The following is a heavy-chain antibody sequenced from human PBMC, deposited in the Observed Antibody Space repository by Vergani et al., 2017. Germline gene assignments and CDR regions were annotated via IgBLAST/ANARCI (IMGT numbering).Heavy chain of an antibody. D-gene: IGHD2-15*01. CDR2: IYYSGST. V-gene: IGHV4-34*01. CDR1: GAAFNSYY. J-gene: IGHJ5*02. Sequence: QVQLQQWGAGLLKPSETLSLTCAVSGAAFNSYYWAWIRQSPGRGLEWIGSIYYSGSTYYNPSLESRVTMSVDTSKSQFSLKLSSVTAADTAVYYCTRHWAVVAANNWFDPWGQGTLVTVSS. CDR3: TRHWAVVAANNWFDP.